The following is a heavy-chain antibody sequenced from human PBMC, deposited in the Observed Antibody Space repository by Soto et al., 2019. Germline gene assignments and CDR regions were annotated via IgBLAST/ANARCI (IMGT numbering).Heavy chain of an antibody. J-gene: IGHJ5*02. CDR2: IIPIFGTA. CDR1: GGTFSSYA. V-gene: IGHV1-69*13. Sequence: GASVKVSCKASGGTFSSYAISWVRQAPGQGLGWMGGIIPIFGTANYAQKFQGRVTITADESTSTAYMELSSLRSEDKAVYYCAREGVAGTQSVRWFAPWGQGTLVTVSP. D-gene: IGHD6-19*01. CDR3: AREGVAGTQSVRWFAP.